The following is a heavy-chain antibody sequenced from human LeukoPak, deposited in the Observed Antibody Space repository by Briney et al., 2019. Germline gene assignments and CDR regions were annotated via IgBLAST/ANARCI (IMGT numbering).Heavy chain of an antibody. CDR1: GFTFDDYA. CDR2: ISWNSGSI. CDR3: AKDRKAGGSYYVDY. V-gene: IGHV3-9*01. Sequence: TGGSPRLSCAASGFTFDDYAMHWVRQAPGKGLEWVSGISWNSGSIGYADSVKGRFTISRDNAKNSLYLQMNSLRAEDTALYYCAKDRKAGGSYYVDYWGQGTLVTVSS. D-gene: IGHD1-26*01. J-gene: IGHJ4*02.